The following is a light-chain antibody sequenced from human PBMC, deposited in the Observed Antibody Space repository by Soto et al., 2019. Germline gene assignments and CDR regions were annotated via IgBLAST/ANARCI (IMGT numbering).Light chain of an antibody. CDR3: LQHNNYPYS. V-gene: IGKV1-17*01. J-gene: IGKJ2*01. CDR2: AAY. Sequence: DIQMTQSPSSLSASVGDRVIITCRASQGIGNGLAWYQQTPGKAPQRLIYAAYMMQSGVPSRFSGGGSGTEFTLTISGLQPEDFATYSCLQHNNYPYSFGQGTKLEI. CDR1: QGIGNG.